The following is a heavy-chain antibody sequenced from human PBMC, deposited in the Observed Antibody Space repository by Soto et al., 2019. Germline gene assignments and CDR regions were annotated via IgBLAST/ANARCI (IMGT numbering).Heavy chain of an antibody. V-gene: IGHV3-30-3*01. CDR2: ISYDGSNK. CDR3: ARDTAMANDFDY. CDR1: GFTFSSFA. D-gene: IGHD5-18*01. Sequence: GGSLRPSCAASGFTFSSFAIHWVSQAPGKGLEWVAVISYDGSNKYYADSVKGRFTISRDNSKDTLYLQMNSLRAEDTAVYYCARDTAMANDFDYWGQGTLVTVSS. J-gene: IGHJ4*02.